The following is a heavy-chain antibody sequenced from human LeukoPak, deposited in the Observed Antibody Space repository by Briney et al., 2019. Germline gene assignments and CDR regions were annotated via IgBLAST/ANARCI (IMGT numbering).Heavy chain of an antibody. Sequence: PSETLSLTCTVSGGSISSYYWSWIRQPPGKGLEWIGYIYYSGSTNYNPSLKSRVTISVDTSKNQFSLKLSSVTAADTAVYYCARGGEYCSGGNCYWFDPWGQGTLVTVSS. CDR2: IYYSGST. V-gene: IGHV4-59*01. CDR1: GGSISSYY. J-gene: IGHJ5*02. D-gene: IGHD2-15*01. CDR3: ARGGEYCSGGNCYWFDP.